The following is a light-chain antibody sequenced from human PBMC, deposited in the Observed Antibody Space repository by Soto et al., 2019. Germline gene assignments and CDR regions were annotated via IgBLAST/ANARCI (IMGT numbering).Light chain of an antibody. CDR3: QQSHNTPRT. CDR1: QSIGRY. J-gene: IGKJ2*01. V-gene: IGKV1-39*01. CDR2: GVS. Sequence: DIQMTQSPSSLSASVGDRVTITCRASQSIGRYLNWYQQKPGKAPKLLIYGVSSLESGVPSRFSGSGSGTEFTLTITSLQPEDFATYYCQQSHNTPRTFGQGTKVEIK.